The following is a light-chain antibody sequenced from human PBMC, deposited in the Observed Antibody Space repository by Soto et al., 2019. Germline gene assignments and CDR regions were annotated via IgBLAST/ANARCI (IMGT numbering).Light chain of an antibody. V-gene: IGKV3-20*01. CDR1: QTVNSEY. CDR3: QLYDGSPRT. Sequence: ETVLTQSPGTVSLSPGERATLSCTTSQTVNSEYLAWYQQKPGQAPRLLIYGVFNRAIGIPDRFSGSGSGPSFTLTISGLEPEDAAVYYSQLYDGSPRTFGKGTNLEI. CDR2: GVF. J-gene: IGKJ2*01.